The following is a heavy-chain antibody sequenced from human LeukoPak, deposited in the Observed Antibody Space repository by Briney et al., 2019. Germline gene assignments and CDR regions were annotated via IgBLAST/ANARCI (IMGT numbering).Heavy chain of an antibody. Sequence: ASETLSLTCTVSGGSISSGGYYWNWIRQHPGKGLEWIGYIYYSGSTYYNPSLKSRVTISVDTSKNQFSLKLSSVTAADTAVYYCARGAISGYLNWFDPWGQGTLVTVSS. J-gene: IGHJ5*02. CDR3: ARGAISGYLNWFDP. CDR1: GGSISSGGYY. D-gene: IGHD3-22*01. CDR2: IYYSGST. V-gene: IGHV4-31*03.